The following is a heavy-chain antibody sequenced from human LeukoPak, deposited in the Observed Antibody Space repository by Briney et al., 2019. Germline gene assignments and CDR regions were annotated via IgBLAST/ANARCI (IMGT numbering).Heavy chain of an antibody. D-gene: IGHD3-22*01. Sequence: PGGSLRLSCAASGYTFTSYGISWVRQAPGQGLEWMGWISAYNGNTNYAQKLQGRVTMTTDTSTSTAYMELRSLRSDDTAVYYCARDLGYYYDSSGDDYWGQGTLVTVSS. V-gene: IGHV1-18*01. CDR1: GYTFTSYG. CDR3: ARDLGYYYDSSGDDY. CDR2: ISAYNGNT. J-gene: IGHJ4*02.